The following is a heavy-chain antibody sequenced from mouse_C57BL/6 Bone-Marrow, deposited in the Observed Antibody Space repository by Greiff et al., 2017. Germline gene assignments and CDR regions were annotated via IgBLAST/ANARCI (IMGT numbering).Heavy chain of an antibody. J-gene: IGHJ3*01. Sequence: EVQLVESGGGLVKPGGSLKLSCAASGFTFSSYAMSWVRQTPEKRLEWVATISDGGSYTYYPDNVKGRFTISRDNAKNNLYLQMSHLKSEDTAMYYCAREGRGYDRGFAYWGQGTLVTVSA. CDR2: ISDGGSYT. CDR3: AREGRGYDRGFAY. D-gene: IGHD2-3*01. CDR1: GFTFSSYA. V-gene: IGHV5-4*01.